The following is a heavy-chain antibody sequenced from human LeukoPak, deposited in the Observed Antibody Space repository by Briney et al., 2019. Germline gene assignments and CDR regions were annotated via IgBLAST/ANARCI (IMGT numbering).Heavy chain of an antibody. D-gene: IGHD3-22*01. J-gene: IGHJ4*02. V-gene: IGHV3-23*01. CDR1: GFSFSSYA. CDR3: AKDAFYYDSSGYYVD. CDR2: ISGSGGST. Sequence: AGGSLRLSCAASGFSFSSYAMSWVRQAPGRGLEWVSAISGSGGSTYYADSVKGRFTISGDNSKNTLYLQMNSLRAEDTAIYYCAKDAFYYDSSGYYVDWGQGTLVTVSS.